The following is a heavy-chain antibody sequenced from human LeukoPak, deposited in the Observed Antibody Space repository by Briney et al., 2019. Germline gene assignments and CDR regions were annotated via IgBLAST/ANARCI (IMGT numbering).Heavy chain of an antibody. Sequence: ASVKVSCKASGGTFSSYAISWVRQAPGQGLEWMGGIIPIFGTANYAQKFQGRVTITADKSTSTAYMELSSLRSEDTAVYYCARKGGFYYGSGSYLGAFDIWGQGTMVTVSS. CDR3: ARKGGFYYGSGSYLGAFDI. CDR2: IIPIFGTA. CDR1: GGTFSSYA. J-gene: IGHJ3*02. D-gene: IGHD3-10*01. V-gene: IGHV1-69*06.